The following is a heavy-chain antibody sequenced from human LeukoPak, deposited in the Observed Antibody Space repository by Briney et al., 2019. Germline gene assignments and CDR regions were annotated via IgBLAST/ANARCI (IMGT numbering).Heavy chain of an antibody. CDR1: GGSISSGSYY. Sequence: KASETLSLTCTVSGGSISSGSYYWSWIRQPAGKGLEWIGRIYTSGSTNYNPSLKSRVTISVDTSKNQFSLKLSSVTAADTAVYYCARERRDYYYYYMDVWGKGTTVTVSS. CDR2: IYTSGST. V-gene: IGHV4-61*02. CDR3: ARERRDYYYYYMDV. J-gene: IGHJ6*03.